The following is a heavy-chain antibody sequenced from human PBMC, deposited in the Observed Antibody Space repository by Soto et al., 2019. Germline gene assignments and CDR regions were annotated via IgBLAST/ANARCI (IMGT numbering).Heavy chain of an antibody. CDR2: IYHSGNT. D-gene: IGHD3-10*01. J-gene: IGHJ4*02. CDR1: GASVITDNW. V-gene: IGHV4-4*02. CDR3: ARASASSKLRGVVIN. Sequence: SETLSLTCALSGASVITDNWWSWVRQPPGKEMEWIGEIYHSGNTNFNPSVKSRVTISVDTSKNQFSLTVSSVTAADTAIYYCARASASSKLRGVVINWGQGTLVTVSS.